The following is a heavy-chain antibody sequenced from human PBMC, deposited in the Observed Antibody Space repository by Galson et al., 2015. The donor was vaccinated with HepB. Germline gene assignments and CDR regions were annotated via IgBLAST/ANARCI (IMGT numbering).Heavy chain of an antibody. V-gene: IGHV3-21*01. D-gene: IGHD6-19*01. J-gene: IGHJ4*02. CDR2: ISSSSSYI. CDR3: ARDHSSGWYPLWYFDY. CDR1: GFTFSSYS. Sequence: SLRLSCAASGFTFSSYSMNWVRQAPGKGLEWVSSISSSSSYIYYADSVKGRFTISRDNAKNSLYLQMNSLRAEDTAVYYCARDHSSGWYPLWYFDYWGQGTLVTVSS.